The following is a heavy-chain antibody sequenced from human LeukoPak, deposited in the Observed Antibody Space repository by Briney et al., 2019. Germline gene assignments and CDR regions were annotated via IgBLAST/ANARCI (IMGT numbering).Heavy chain of an antibody. Sequence: PGGSLRLSCAASGFTFSSYRMSWVRQAPGKGLEWVANIKQDGSEKYYVDSVKGRFTISRDNAKNSLYLQMNSLRAEDTAVYYCARDHPRAPLANGFDYWGQGTLVTVSS. CDR3: ARDHPRAPLANGFDY. J-gene: IGHJ4*02. CDR1: GFTFSSYR. CDR2: IKQDGSEK. V-gene: IGHV3-7*01.